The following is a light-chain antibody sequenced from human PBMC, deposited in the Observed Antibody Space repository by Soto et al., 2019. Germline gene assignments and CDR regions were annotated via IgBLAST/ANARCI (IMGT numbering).Light chain of an antibody. CDR2: GAS. V-gene: IGKV3-15*01. CDR3: QHYNSGTF. J-gene: IGKJ2*01. Sequence: EIVMTQSPATLSVSPGERATLSCRASQSVSSNLAWYQQKPGQAPRLLIYGASTRATGIPARFSGSGSGTEFTLTISSLQSEDFATYYCQHYNSGTFFGQGTKLEIK. CDR1: QSVSSN.